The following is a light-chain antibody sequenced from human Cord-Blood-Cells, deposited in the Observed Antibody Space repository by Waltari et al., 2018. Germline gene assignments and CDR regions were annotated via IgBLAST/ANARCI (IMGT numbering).Light chain of an antibody. Sequence: QSVLTQPPSVSAAPGQKVTISCSGSSSHIGNNYVSWYQQLPGTAPKPLIYDNNKRPSGIPDRFSGSKSGTSATLGITGLQTGDEADYYCGTWDSSLSARVFGGGTKLTVI. CDR3: GTWDSSLSARV. CDR2: DNN. J-gene: IGLJ3*02. CDR1: SSHIGNNY. V-gene: IGLV1-51*01.